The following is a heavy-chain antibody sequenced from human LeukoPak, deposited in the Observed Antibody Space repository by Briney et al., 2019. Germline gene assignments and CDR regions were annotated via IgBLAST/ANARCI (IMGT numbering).Heavy chain of an antibody. Sequence: GGSLRLSCAASGFTFSSYTMSWVRQAPGKGLEWVSTITTSDGNTYYADSVKGRFTVSRDNSKNTLYLQMNSLRAEDTAVYYCAKSGCSSTSCYGLFPGWSDPWGRGPLVTVPS. J-gene: IGHJ5*02. CDR1: GFTFSSYT. CDR3: AKSGCSSTSCYGLFPGWSDP. V-gene: IGHV3-23*01. D-gene: IGHD2-2*01. CDR2: ITTSDGNT.